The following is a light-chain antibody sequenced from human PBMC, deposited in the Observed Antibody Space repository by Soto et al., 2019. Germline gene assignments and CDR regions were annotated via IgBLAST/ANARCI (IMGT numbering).Light chain of an antibody. CDR2: GAS. Sequence: EIVLTQSPGTLSLSPGDRATLSCRASQTVSNNYLAWCQQKPGQAPRVIMYGASRRATGIPDRFSGGGFGTDFTLTISRLEPEDFAVYFCQQYAGPPTTFGQGTRLEIK. CDR3: QQYAGPPTT. J-gene: IGKJ5*01. V-gene: IGKV3-20*01. CDR1: QTVSNNY.